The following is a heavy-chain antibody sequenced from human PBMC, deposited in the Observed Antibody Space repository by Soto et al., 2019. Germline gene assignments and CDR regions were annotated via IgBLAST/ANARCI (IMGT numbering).Heavy chain of an antibody. V-gene: IGHV1-69*02. J-gene: IGHJ3*02. CDR2: IIPLLAIT. CDR1: GGTFNIYT. CDR3: ALGSWSAETFDI. D-gene: IGHD6-13*01. Sequence: QVQLVQSGAEVKKPGSSVKVSCKASGGTFNIYTIIWVRQAPGQGLEWMGRIIPLLAITKYAQRFQDRVTITADTSTSTDYMDLSSLTSEDTAVYYCALGSWSAETFDIWGQGTLVTVSS.